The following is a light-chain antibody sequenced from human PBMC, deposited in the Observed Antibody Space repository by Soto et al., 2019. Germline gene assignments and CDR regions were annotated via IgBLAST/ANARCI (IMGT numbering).Light chain of an antibody. J-gene: IGKJ4*02. V-gene: IGKV1-17*03. Sequence: DIQMTQSPSALSASVGDTVTVTCRASQAIGDHLAWFQQQPVKVPHRLIYFVSTLHTASQSRVSGSGSDTDFTLTITKLRCEDIASYFWLRNDTYPATFGGG. CDR2: FVS. CDR3: LRNDTYPAT. CDR1: QAIGDH.